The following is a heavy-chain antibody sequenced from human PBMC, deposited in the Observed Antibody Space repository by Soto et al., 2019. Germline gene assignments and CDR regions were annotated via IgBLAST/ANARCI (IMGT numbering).Heavy chain of an antibody. CDR3: ARDYLSSKLSLSYFDF. Sequence: ASVKVSCKAAGYTFTSNDINWVRQATGQGLEWMGFINPSGGSATLAQKSQGRVTMTRDTSTSTVYMELTILRSEDAAVYYCARDYLSSKLSLSYFDFWGRGTLVTVSS. CDR1: GYTFTSND. CDR2: INPSGGSA. J-gene: IGHJ4*02. D-gene: IGHD2-2*01. V-gene: IGHV1-46*01.